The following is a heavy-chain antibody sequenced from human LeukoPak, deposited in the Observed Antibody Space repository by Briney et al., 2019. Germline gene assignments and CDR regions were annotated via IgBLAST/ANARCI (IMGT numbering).Heavy chain of an antibody. Sequence: PGGSLRLSCAASGFTFSYYSMSWVRQAPGEGLEGVAHIKEDGSYKTYVDSVKGRLTISRDNAKNSLYLQMSSLRAEDTAIYYCTRDESGKVPTFRFDYWGQGILVTVSS. CDR2: IKEDGSYK. CDR1: GFTFSYYS. V-gene: IGHV3-7*01. CDR3: TRDESGKVPTFRFDY. D-gene: IGHD4/OR15-4a*01. J-gene: IGHJ4*02.